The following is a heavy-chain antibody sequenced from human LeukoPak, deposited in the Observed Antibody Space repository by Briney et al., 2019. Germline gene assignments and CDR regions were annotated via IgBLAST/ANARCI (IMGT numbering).Heavy chain of an antibody. CDR3: ARVLAAGYSDY. J-gene: IGHJ4*02. D-gene: IGHD6-13*01. CDR2: IHYTGST. Sequence: SETLSLTCTVSDGSISNYYWGWIRQPPGKGLEFVGYIHYTGSTNYNPSLKSRVTISVDTSKNQFSLKLSSVTAADTAVYYCARVLAAGYSDYWGQGTPVTVSS. V-gene: IGHV4-59*01. CDR1: DGSISNYY.